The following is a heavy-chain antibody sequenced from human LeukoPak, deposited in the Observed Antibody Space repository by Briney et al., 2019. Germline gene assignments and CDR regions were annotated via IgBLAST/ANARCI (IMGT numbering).Heavy chain of an antibody. CDR1: GGSISSYY. CDR2: IYYSGST. CDR3: ATVKWELLENWFDP. Sequence: SETLSLTCTVSGGSISSYYWSWIRQPPGKGLEWIGYIYYSGSTNYNPSLKSRVTISVDTSKNQFSLKLSSVTAADTAVYYCATVKWELLENWFDPWGQGTLVTVSS. V-gene: IGHV4-59*08. D-gene: IGHD1-26*01. J-gene: IGHJ5*02.